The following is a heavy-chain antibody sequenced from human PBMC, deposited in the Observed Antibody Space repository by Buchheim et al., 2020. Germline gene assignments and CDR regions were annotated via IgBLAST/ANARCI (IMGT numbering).Heavy chain of an antibody. D-gene: IGHD2-2*01. CDR3: AREGQAEDCSSTSCQETRAYIWFDP. CDR1: GGSISGSYYS. J-gene: IGHJ5*02. CDR2: IYFSNT. Sequence: QLQLQESGPGLVKPSETLSLTCTVSGGSISGSYYSWGWIRQPPGKGPEWIGSIYFSNTNYNPSLKSRVTISVDTSKNEFSLRLSSVTAADTAVYYCAREGQAEDCSSTSCQETRAYIWFDPWGQGTL. V-gene: IGHV4-39*02.